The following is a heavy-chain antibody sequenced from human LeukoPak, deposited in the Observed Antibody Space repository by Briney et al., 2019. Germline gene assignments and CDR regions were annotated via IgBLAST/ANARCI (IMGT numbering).Heavy chain of an antibody. V-gene: IGHV3-30-3*01. CDR1: GFTFSSYA. CDR2: ISYDGSNK. CDR3: ARVYAPVVVVAASDRVGAFDI. D-gene: IGHD2-15*01. Sequence: PGGSLRLSCAASGFTFSSYAMHWVRQAPGKGLEWVAVISYDGSNKYYADSVKGRFTISRDNSKNTLYLQMNSLRAEDTAVYYCARVYAPVVVVAASDRVGAFDIWGQGTMVTVSS. J-gene: IGHJ3*02.